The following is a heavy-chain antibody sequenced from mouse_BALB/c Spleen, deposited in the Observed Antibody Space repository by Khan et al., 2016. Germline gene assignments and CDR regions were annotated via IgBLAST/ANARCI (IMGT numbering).Heavy chain of an antibody. CDR2: ISTYYGDA. Sequence: QVQLQQSGAELVRPGVSVKISCKGSGYTFPSYSMHWVKQSHAKSLEWIGVISTYYGDASYNQNFKGKATMTVDKSSSTAYMELAILTSEYSASYYCARGGGDGYSWFAYWGQGTLVTVSA. CDR1: GYTFPSYS. V-gene: IGHV1S137*01. CDR3: ARGGGDGYSWFAY. D-gene: IGHD2-3*01. J-gene: IGHJ3*01.